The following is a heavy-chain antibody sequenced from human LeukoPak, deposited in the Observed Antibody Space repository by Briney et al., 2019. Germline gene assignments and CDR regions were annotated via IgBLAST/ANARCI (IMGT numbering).Heavy chain of an antibody. D-gene: IGHD6-13*01. CDR1: GYTFTSYA. J-gene: IGHJ3*01. V-gene: IGHV1-69*13. Sequence: GASVKVSCKASGYTFTSYAMNWVRQAPGQGLEWMGGIIPIFGTAHYAQKFQGRVTITADESTSTAYMELSSLRSEDTAVYYCARGGIVAAGIINNHDAFDVWGLGTMVTVSS. CDR2: IIPIFGTA. CDR3: ARGGIVAAGIINNHDAFDV.